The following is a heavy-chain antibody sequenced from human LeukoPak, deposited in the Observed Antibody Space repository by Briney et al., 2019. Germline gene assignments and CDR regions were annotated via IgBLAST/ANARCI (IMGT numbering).Heavy chain of an antibody. V-gene: IGHV3-48*01. CDR3: ARGAYYYED. CDR1: GFTFSSHS. J-gene: IGHJ4*02. CDR2: ISSSSSTI. D-gene: IGHD3-22*01. Sequence: PXXSLRLSCAASGFTFSSHSMNWVRQAPGKGLEWVSYISSSSSTIYYADSVKDRFTISRDNAKNSLYLQMNSLRAEDTAVYYCARGAYYYEDWGQGTLVTVSS.